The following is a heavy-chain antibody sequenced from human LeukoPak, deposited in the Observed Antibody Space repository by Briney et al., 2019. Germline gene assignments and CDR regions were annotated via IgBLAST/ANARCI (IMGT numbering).Heavy chain of an antibody. J-gene: IGHJ4*02. Sequence: GGSLRLSCAASGFTVSSNYMSWVRQAPGKGLEWVSVIYSGGSTYYADSVKGRFTISRDNSKNTLYLQMNSLRAEDTAVYYCARALPDYYYDSSDYYQYYFDYWGQGTLVTVSS. CDR1: GFTVSSNY. D-gene: IGHD3-22*01. CDR2: IYSGGST. CDR3: ARALPDYYYDSSDYYQYYFDY. V-gene: IGHV3-53*01.